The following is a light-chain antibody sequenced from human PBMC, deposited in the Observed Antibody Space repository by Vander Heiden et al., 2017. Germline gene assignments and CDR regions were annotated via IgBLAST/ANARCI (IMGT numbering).Light chain of an antibody. Sequence: ILPQPPSVQGAQRPTVTITGTGGCFGLGSNDEVHWYQQLPGRAPRLLLSGDNDRPSGVPDRFSGSRSGASASLAITGLQADDEADYYCQSYDVSRTAWIFGGGTKLTVL. V-gene: IGLV1-40*01. CDR3: QSYDVSRTAWI. CDR1: CFGLGSNDE. CDR2: GDN. J-gene: IGLJ2*01.